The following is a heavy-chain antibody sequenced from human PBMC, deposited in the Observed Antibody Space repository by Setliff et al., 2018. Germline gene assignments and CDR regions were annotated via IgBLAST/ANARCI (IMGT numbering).Heavy chain of an antibody. J-gene: IGHJ5*02. V-gene: IGHV4-34*10. CDR3: ARVTNWGLDLRFDP. CDR1: GGSFSDYY. D-gene: IGHD7-27*01. CDR2: INQSGNT. Sequence: SETLSLTCTVYGGSFSDYYWGWIRQSPGKRPEWIAEINQSGNTNYNPSLNSRVSVSVDTPTNQFSLKVFSVTAADTAVYYCARVTNWGLDLRFDPWGQGILVTVSS.